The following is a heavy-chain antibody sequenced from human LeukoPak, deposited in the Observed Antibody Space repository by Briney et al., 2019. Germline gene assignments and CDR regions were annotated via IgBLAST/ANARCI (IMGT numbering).Heavy chain of an antibody. V-gene: IGHV3-11*04. Sequence: PGGSLRLSCAASGLTFSDYYMSWIRQAPGKGLEWVSYISSSGSTIYYADSVKGRFTISRDNAKNSLYLQMNSLRAEDTAVYYCASYRYYYDSSGYHIYWGQGTLVTVSS. CDR3: ASYRYYYDSSGYHIY. CDR1: GLTFSDYY. D-gene: IGHD3-22*01. CDR2: ISSSGSTI. J-gene: IGHJ4*02.